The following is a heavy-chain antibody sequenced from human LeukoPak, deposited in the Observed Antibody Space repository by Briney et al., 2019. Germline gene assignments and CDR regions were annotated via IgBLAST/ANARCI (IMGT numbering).Heavy chain of an antibody. CDR2: IYYSGST. J-gene: IGHJ4*02. CDR1: GGSVSSGSFY. V-gene: IGHV4-61*01. CDR3: ARDWGGQVDY. D-gene: IGHD7-27*01. Sequence: PSETLSPTCTVSGGSVSSGSFYWSWIRQPPGKGLEWIGYIYYSGSTNCNPSLKSRVTISVDTSKNQFSLKLSSVTAADTAVYYCARDWGGQVDYWGQGTLVTVSS.